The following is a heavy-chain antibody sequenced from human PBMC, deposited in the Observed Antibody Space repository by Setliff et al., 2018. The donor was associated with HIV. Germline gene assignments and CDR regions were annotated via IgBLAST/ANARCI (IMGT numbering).Heavy chain of an antibody. CDR1: GYTFTNFY. CDR3: ARTPNDILTGYIPYYYYYGMDV. D-gene: IGHD3-9*01. V-gene: IGHV1-46*01. Sequence: ASVKVSCKASGYTFTNFYMHWVRQAPGQGLEWMGIINLGGGNTRYAQRFQGRVTITRNTSISTAYRELSSLRSEDTAVYYCARTPNDILTGYIPYYYYYGMDVWGQGTTVTVSS. J-gene: IGHJ6*02. CDR2: INLGGGNT.